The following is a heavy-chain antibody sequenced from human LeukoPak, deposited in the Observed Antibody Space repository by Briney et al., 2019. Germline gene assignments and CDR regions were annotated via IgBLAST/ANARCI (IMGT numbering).Heavy chain of an antibody. J-gene: IGHJ3*02. V-gene: IGHV4-59*07. D-gene: IGHD3-16*01. CDR2: IYYSGST. Sequence: PDTPTPTSTPPQSPNTTNNTTPTPHPPGKGHEWIGYIYYSGSTNYNPSLKSRVTISVDTSKNQFSLKLSSVTAADTAVYYCARSITGGAFDIWGQGTMVTVSS. CDR3: ARSITGGAFDI. CDR1: QSPNTTNN.